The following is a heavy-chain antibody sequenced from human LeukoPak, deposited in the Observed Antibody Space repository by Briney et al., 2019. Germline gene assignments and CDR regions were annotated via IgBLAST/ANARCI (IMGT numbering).Heavy chain of an antibody. CDR1: GGPISSYY. D-gene: IGHD5-12*01. V-gene: IGHV4-59*01. J-gene: IGHJ6*02. Sequence: SETLSLTCTVSGGPISSYYWSWISQPPGKGLEWIGNKYYSGSTNYNPSLKSRVTISVDTSKNQISLKLSLVTAADTAVYYCARMLRGYYFGMDVWGHGTTVTVSS. CDR3: ARMLRGYYFGMDV. CDR2: KYYSGST.